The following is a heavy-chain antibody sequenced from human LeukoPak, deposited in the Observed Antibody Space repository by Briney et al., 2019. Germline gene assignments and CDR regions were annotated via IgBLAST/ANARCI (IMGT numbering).Heavy chain of an antibody. CDR2: ISGSGSAM. V-gene: IGHV3-48*02. Sequence: TGGSLRLSCEASGFTFSSNSMNCVRQAPGAGLEWISFISGSGSAMYYADSVKGRFTISRDNAKNSLYLQMNSLRDDDTAVYYCARDPGLDIWGQGTLVTVSS. J-gene: IGHJ4*02. CDR3: ARDPGLDI. CDR1: GFTFSSNS.